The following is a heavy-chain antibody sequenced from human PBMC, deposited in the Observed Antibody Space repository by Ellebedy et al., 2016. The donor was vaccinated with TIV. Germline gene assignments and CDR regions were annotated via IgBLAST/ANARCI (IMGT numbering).Heavy chain of an antibody. CDR2: IDSDGSRT. CDR3: AREWAETAFDI. J-gene: IGHJ3*02. CDR1: GFTFSSYW. Sequence: ETLSLTCAASGFTFSSYWMHWVRQAPGKGLVWVSRIDSDGSRTTYADSVKGRCTISRDNSKNTLYLQMNSLRPEDTAVYYCAREWAETAFDIWGQGSLVTVSS. V-gene: IGHV3-74*01.